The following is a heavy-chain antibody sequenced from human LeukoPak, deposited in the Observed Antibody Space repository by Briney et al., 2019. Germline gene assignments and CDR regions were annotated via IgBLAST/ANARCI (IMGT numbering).Heavy chain of an antibody. CDR1: GGSLSAYY. CDR3: AREVGGAVAGKGDFGY. Sequence: SETLSLTCAVYGGSLSAYYWTWIRQPPGKGLEWIGEINHSGSTNYNPSLKSRVTISVDTSKNQFSLKLSSVTAADTAVYYCAREVGGAVAGKGDFGYWGQGTLVTVSS. J-gene: IGHJ4*02. D-gene: IGHD6-19*01. V-gene: IGHV4-34*01. CDR2: INHSGST.